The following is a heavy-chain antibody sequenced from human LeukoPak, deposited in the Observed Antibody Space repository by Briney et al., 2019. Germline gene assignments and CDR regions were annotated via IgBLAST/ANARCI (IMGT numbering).Heavy chain of an antibody. Sequence: GGSLRLSCAASGFTFTTYAMSWVRQAPGKGLEWVSATSNTGDSTYHADSVKGRFSISRDNPKNTLYLQMNSLRPDDTAVYYCARDPYSYASGRATYDFWGQGALVTVSS. CDR1: GFTFTTYA. D-gene: IGHD3-10*01. CDR2: TSNTGDST. CDR3: ARDPYSYASGRATYDF. V-gene: IGHV3-23*01. J-gene: IGHJ4*02.